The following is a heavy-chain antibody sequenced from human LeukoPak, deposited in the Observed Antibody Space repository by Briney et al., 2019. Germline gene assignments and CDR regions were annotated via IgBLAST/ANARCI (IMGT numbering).Heavy chain of an antibody. V-gene: IGHV4-4*07. CDR1: GGSISNYY. Sequence: SATLSLTRTVSGGSISNYYWSWIRQPAGEGLEWIGRIYTSGSTHYNPSRKSRVTMSIDTSKNQFSLKLSSVTAADTAVYYCARNYYDSSGYKYAFDYWGQGTLVTVSS. D-gene: IGHD3-22*01. CDR2: IYTSGST. J-gene: IGHJ4*02. CDR3: ARNYYDSSGYKYAFDY.